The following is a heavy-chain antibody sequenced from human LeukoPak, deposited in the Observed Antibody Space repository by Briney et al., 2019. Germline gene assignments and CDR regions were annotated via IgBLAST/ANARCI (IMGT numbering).Heavy chain of an antibody. CDR3: ARDRVVRGITAAGF. CDR2: ISSSGTST. Sequence: GGSLRLSCAASGFTFSDYYMSWIRQAPGKGLECVSYISSSGTSTHYADSLKGRFTISRDNAKNSLYLQMNSLRAEDTAVYYCARDRVVRGITAAGFWGQGALVTVSS. V-gene: IGHV3-11*06. CDR1: GFTFSDYY. D-gene: IGHD3-10*01. J-gene: IGHJ4*02.